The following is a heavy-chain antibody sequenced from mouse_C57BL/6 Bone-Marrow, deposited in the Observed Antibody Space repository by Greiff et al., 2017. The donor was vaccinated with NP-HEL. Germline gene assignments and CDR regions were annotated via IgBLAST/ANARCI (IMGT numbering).Heavy chain of an antibody. V-gene: IGHV1-59*01. Sequence: QVQLQQPGAELVRPGTSVKLSCKASGYTFTSYWMHWVKQRPGQGLEWIGVIDPSDSYTNYNQKFKGKATLTVDTSSSTAYMQRSSLTSEDSAVYYCARERGGYYGSSPYYYAMDYWGQGTSVTVSS. D-gene: IGHD1-1*01. CDR3: ARERGGYYGSSPYYYAMDY. CDR1: GYTFTSYW. J-gene: IGHJ4*01. CDR2: IDPSDSYT.